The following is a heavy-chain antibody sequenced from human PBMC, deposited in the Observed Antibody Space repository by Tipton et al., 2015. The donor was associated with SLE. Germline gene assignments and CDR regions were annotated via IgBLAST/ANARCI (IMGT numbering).Heavy chain of an antibody. Sequence: TLSLTCTVSGASVSSHNWNWIRQTPGKGLEWIGYIHYNRDTNYHPSLKSRVTISVDTSKNQRSLKLTSVTAADTAVYYCARGSVVADDFWGQGTLVTVSS. CDR1: GASVSSHN. CDR2: IHYNRDT. V-gene: IGHV4-59*02. CDR3: ARGSVVADDF. J-gene: IGHJ4*02. D-gene: IGHD2-15*01.